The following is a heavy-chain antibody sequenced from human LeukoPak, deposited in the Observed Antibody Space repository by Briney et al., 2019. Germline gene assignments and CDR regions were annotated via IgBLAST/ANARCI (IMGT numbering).Heavy chain of an antibody. CDR3: AKASVGSGGYFDY. V-gene: IGHV3-30*02. D-gene: IGHD3-10*01. CDR2: IRYDGNNK. Sequence: PGGSLRLSCAASGFTFRSYGMHWVRQTPGKGLEWVAFIRYDGNNKYYADSVKGRFTISRDNSKNMLYLQMNSLRVEDTAVYYCAKASVGSGGYFDYWGQGTLVTVSS. J-gene: IGHJ4*02. CDR1: GFTFRSYG.